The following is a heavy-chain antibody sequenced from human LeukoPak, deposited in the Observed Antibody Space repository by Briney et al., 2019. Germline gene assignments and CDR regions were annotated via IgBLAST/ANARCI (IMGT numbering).Heavy chain of an antibody. CDR1: GYTFTGYY. Sequence: GASVKASCKASGYTFTGYYMHWVRQAPGQGLEWMGWINPNSGGTNYAQKFQGRVTMTRDTSVSTAYMELSRLRSDDTAVYYCAREKANGGRAFDIWGQGTMVTVSS. CDR3: AREKANGGRAFDI. CDR2: INPNSGGT. V-gene: IGHV1-2*02. J-gene: IGHJ3*02. D-gene: IGHD7-27*01.